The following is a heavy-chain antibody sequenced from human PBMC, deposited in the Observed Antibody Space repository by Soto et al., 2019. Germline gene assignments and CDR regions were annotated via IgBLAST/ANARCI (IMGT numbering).Heavy chain of an antibody. Sequence: QVQLVQSGAEVKKPGSSVKVSCKASGGTFSSYSINWVRQAPGQGLEWMGEIIPIFGTANYAKKFQGRVTITADESTSTAYMERSSLRSEDTAVYYCARDGGSHSGGIDYWGQGTRVTGSS. CDR3: ARDGGSHSGGIDY. CDR1: GGTFSSYS. CDR2: IIPIFGTA. V-gene: IGHV1-69*01. J-gene: IGHJ4*02. D-gene: IGHD1-26*01.